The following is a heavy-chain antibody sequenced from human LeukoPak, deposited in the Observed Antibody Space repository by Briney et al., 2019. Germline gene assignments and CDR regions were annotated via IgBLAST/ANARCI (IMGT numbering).Heavy chain of an antibody. Sequence: PGGSLRLSCAASGFTFSSYAMSWLRQAPGKGLEWVSVISGSADITKYADSVKGRFTISRDNAKSTMYLQMNSLRAEDTALYYCAKARYSNGWYSFDYWGQGTLVIVSS. V-gene: IGHV3-23*01. D-gene: IGHD6-19*01. J-gene: IGHJ4*02. CDR1: GFTFSSYA. CDR2: ISGSADIT. CDR3: AKARYSNGWYSFDY.